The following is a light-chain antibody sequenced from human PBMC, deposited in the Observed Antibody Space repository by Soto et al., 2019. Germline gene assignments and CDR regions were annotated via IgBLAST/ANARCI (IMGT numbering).Light chain of an antibody. V-gene: IGKV3-15*01. CDR1: QSVSIS. Sequence: EVVLTQSPATLSVSPGERATLSCRASQSVSISLAWFQQKPGQAPRLLISDASTRATGIPARFSGSGSGTEFTLTISSLQSEDFAVYYCQQYGRTSWTFGQGTKV. CDR3: QQYGRTSWT. CDR2: DAS. J-gene: IGKJ1*01.